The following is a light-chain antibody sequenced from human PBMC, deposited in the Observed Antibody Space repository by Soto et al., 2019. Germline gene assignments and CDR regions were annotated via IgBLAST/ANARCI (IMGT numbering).Light chain of an antibody. CDR2: EVS. Sequence: QSALTQPASVSGSPGQSITISCTGTSSDVGGYNYVSWYQQHPGKAPKLMIYEVSNRPSGVSNRFSGSKSGITASLTISGLQAEDEADYYCSSYTSSSTLGHVVFGGGTKLTVL. J-gene: IGLJ2*01. CDR3: SSYTSSSTLGHVV. CDR1: SSDVGGYNY. V-gene: IGLV2-14*01.